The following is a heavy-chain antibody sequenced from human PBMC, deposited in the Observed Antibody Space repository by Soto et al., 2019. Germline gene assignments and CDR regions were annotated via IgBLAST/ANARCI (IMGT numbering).Heavy chain of an antibody. D-gene: IGHD2-8*01. Sequence: QVQLQESGPGLVKPSETLSLTCTVSGGSISSYYWSWIRQPPGKGLEWIGYIYYSGRTNYNPSLQSRVNISVDTSMNERTLKLSPVTAAGTAVYYCARRYAGNFDYWAQGTQGTVSS. J-gene: IGHJ4*02. CDR3: ARRYAGNFDY. CDR1: GGSISSYY. CDR2: IYYSGRT. V-gene: IGHV4-59*01.